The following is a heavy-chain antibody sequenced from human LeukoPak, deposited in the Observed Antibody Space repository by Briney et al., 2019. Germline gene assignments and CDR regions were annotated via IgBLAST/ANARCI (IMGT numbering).Heavy chain of an antibody. V-gene: IGHV4-4*09. CDR1: GGSISSYY. Sequence: SETLSLTCTVSGGSISSYYWNWIRQPPGKGLEWIGYIYTSGSTNYNPSLKSRVTISVDTSKNQFSLKLSSVTAADTAVYYCASSPPGAGTWSFDYWGQGTLVTVSS. CDR2: IYTSGST. D-gene: IGHD1-1*01. J-gene: IGHJ4*02. CDR3: ASSPPGAGTWSFDY.